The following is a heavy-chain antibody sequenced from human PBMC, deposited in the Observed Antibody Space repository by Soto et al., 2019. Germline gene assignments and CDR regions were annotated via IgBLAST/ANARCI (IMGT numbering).Heavy chain of an antibody. CDR3: ARDGYSNFDY. CDR2: ISNSGST. J-gene: IGHJ4*02. CDR1: GGSVSSGSYY. V-gene: IGHV4-61*01. D-gene: IGHD4-4*01. Sequence: KTSETLSLTCTVSGGSVSSGSYYWSWIRQPPGKGLEWIGYISNSGSTKYNPSLKSRVAISVDTSKNQFSLKLSSVTAADTAVYYCARDGYSNFDYWGQGTLVTVSS.